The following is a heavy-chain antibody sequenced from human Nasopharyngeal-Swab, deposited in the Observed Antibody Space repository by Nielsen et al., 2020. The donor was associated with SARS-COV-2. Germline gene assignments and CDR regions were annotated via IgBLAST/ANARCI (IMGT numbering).Heavy chain of an antibody. Sequence: ASVKVSCKASGYTFTSYGISWVRQAPGQGLEWMGWISAYNGNTNYAQKLQGRVTMTTDTSTSTAYMELRSLRSEDTAVYYCARGRIKRELWFGELLSYYYYGMDVWGQGTTVTVSS. J-gene: IGHJ6*02. V-gene: IGHV1-18*01. CDR2: ISAYNGNT. D-gene: IGHD3-10*01. CDR3: ARGRIKRELWFGELLSYYYYGMDV. CDR1: GYTFTSYG.